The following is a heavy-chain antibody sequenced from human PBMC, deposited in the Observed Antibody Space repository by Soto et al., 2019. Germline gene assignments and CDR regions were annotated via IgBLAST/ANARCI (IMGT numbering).Heavy chain of an antibody. CDR1: GFSLSSKGMR. Sequence: AGPTLVNPXQTLTLTCTFSGFSLSSKGMRVSWIRQPPGKALEWLARIDWDDDKFYSPSLRTRLTISKDTSKNQVVLTMTNVDPKDTATYYCARSPGGFTVATYFFDYWGQGTLVTVSS. J-gene: IGHJ4*02. CDR2: IDWDDDK. V-gene: IGHV2-70*04. D-gene: IGHD4-17*01. CDR3: ARSPGGFTVATYFFDY.